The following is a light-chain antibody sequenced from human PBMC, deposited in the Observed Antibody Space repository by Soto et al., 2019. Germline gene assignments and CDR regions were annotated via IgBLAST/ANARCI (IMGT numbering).Light chain of an antibody. V-gene: IGKV1-33*01. CDR1: QDISNY. J-gene: IGKJ3*01. CDR2: DAS. CDR3: QQYDNPFT. Sequence: DIQMTQSPSSLSASVGDRVTITCQASQDISNYLNWYQQKPGKAPKLLIYDASNLETGVPSRFSGSGSGTDFTFTISSPQPEDIATYYCQQYDNPFTFGPGTKVDIK.